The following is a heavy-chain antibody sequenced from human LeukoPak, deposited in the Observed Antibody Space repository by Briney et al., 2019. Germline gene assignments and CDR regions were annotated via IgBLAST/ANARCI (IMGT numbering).Heavy chain of an antibody. CDR1: GGSISSYY. Sequence: SETLSLTCTVSGGSISSYYWSWIRQPPGKGLEWIGYIYYSGSTNCNPSLKSRVTISVDTSKNQFSLKLSSVTAADTAVYYCARERRSTSRGYYYYYMDVWGKGTTVTVSS. CDR3: ARERRSTSRGYYYYYMDV. J-gene: IGHJ6*03. CDR2: IYYSGST. V-gene: IGHV4-59*01. D-gene: IGHD2-2*01.